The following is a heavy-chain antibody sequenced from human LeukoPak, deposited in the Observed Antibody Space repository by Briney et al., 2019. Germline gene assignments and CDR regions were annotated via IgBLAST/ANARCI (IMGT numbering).Heavy chain of an antibody. D-gene: IGHD1-7*01. CDR1: GFTFSDYY. V-gene: IGHV3-11*01. J-gene: IGHJ5*02. CDR3: ARDPLVRRGGYNWNYDGGWFDL. Sequence: GGSLRLSCAASGFTFSDYYMSWIRQAPGKGLEWVSYISSSGSTIYYADSVKGRFTISRDNAKNSLYLQMNSLRAEDTAVYYCARDPLVRRGGYNWNYDGGWFDLWGQGTLVTVSS. CDR2: ISSSGSTI.